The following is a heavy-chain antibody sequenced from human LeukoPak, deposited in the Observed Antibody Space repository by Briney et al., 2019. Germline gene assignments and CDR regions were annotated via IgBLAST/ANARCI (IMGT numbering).Heavy chain of an antibody. CDR3: ARERYCSGGNCFVTYYYGMDV. CDR2: INPTGGST. V-gene: IGHV1-46*01. J-gene: IGHJ6*02. Sequence: ASVKVSCKASGYSFTTYYMHRVRQAPGQGLEWMGIINPTGGSTNYAQKFEGRVTMTRDTSTSTVYMELSSLRSEDTAVYYCARERYCSGGNCFVTYYYGMDVWGQGTTITVSS. D-gene: IGHD2-15*01. CDR1: GYSFTTYY.